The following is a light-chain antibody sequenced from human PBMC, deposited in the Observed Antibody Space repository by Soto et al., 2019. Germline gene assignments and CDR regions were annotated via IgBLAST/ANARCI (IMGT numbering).Light chain of an antibody. CDR3: QQNNNWPPLT. J-gene: IGKJ1*01. CDR2: GAS. Sequence: EIVMTQSPATQSVSPGERATLSCRASQSVSSNLAWYQQKPGQAPRLLIYGASTRATGIPARFSGSGSGTEFTLTISSLQSEDFAVYYCQQNNNWPPLTFGQGTKVEIK. V-gene: IGKV3-15*01. CDR1: QSVSSN.